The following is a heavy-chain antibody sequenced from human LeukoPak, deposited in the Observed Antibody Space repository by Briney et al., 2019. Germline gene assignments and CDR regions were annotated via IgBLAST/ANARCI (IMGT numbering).Heavy chain of an antibody. CDR1: GGPISSSSYY. CDR2: IYYSGST. J-gene: IGHJ3*02. CDR3: ARHPSTTVVTSGAFDI. D-gene: IGHD4-23*01. V-gene: IGHV4-39*01. Sequence: SETLSLTCTVSGGPISSSSYYWGWIRQPPGKGLEWIGSIYYSGSTYYNPSLKSRVTISVDTSKNQFSLKLSSVTAADTAVYYCARHPSTTVVTSGAFDIWGQGTMVTVSS.